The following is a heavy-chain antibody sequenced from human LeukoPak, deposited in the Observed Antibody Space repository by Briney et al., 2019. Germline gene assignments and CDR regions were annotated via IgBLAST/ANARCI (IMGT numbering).Heavy chain of an antibody. CDR2: ISSSSSYI. CDR1: GFTFSSYS. J-gene: IGHJ4*02. CDR3: ARDSQVSSGWYRLPTALNDY. D-gene: IGHD6-19*01. V-gene: IGHV3-21*01. Sequence: GGSLRLSCAASGFTFSSYSMNWVRQAPGKGLEWVSSISSSSSYIYYADSVKGRFTISRDNAKNSLYLQMNSLRAEDTAVYYCARDSQVSSGWYRLPTALNDYWGQGTLVTVSS.